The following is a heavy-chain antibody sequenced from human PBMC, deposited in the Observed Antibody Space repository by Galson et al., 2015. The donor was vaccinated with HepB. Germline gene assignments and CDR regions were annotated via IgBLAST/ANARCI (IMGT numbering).Heavy chain of an antibody. V-gene: IGHV5-51*03. J-gene: IGHJ4*02. Sequence: QSGAEVKKPGESLKISCKGSGYSFTSYWIGWVRQMPGKGLEWMGIIYPGDSYTNYSPSFQGHVTISADKSISTAYLQWSSLKASDTAMYYCARRTYYYDSSGYFQYYFDYWGQGTLVTVSS. CDR3: ARRTYYYDSSGYFQYYFDY. D-gene: IGHD3-22*01. CDR1: GYSFTSYW. CDR2: IYPGDSYT.